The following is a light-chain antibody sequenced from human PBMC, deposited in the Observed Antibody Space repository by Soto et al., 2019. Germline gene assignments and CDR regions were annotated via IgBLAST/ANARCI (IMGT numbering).Light chain of an antibody. CDR3: QSYDSSLSGVV. CDR2: GNS. Sequence: QSVLTQPPSVSGAPGQRVTISCTASSSNIGAGYDVHWYQQLPGTAPKLLIYGNSNRPSGVPDRFSGSKSGTSASLAITGLQAEDGADYYCQSYDSSLSGVVFGGGTKLTVL. V-gene: IGLV1-40*01. CDR1: SSNIGAGYD. J-gene: IGLJ2*01.